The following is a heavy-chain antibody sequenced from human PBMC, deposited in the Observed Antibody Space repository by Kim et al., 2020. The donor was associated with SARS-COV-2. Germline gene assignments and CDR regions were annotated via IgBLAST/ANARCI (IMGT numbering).Heavy chain of an antibody. D-gene: IGHD1-7*01. CDR2: IYYSGST. V-gene: IGHV4-59*01. CDR1: GGSISYYY. J-gene: IGHJ6*02. CDR3: ARINWNYSYYYGMDV. Sequence: SETLSLTCTVSGGSISYYYWSWIRQPPGKGLEWIGYIYYSGSTNYNPSLKSRVTISVDTSKNQFSLKLSSVTAADTAVYYCARINWNYSYYYGMDVWGQGTTVTVSS.